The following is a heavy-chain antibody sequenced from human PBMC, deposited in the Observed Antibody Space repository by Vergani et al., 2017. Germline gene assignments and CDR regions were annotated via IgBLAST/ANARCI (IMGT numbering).Heavy chain of an antibody. J-gene: IGHJ6*03. Sequence: EVQLVESGGGLVQPGGSLRLSCAASGFTFSSYSMNWVRQAPGKGLEWVSYISSSSSTIYYADSVKGRFTISRDNAKNSLYLQMNSLKTEDTAVYYCTTVPGITGTTYYYYMDVWGKGTTVTVSS. CDR3: TTVPGITGTTYYYYMDV. D-gene: IGHD1-7*01. CDR2: ISSSSSTI. V-gene: IGHV3-48*01. CDR1: GFTFSSYS.